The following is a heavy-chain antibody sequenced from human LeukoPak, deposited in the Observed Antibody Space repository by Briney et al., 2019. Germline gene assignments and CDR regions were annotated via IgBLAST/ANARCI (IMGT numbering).Heavy chain of an antibody. CDR2: IIPIFGTA. Sequence: GASVKVSCKASGGTFSSYAISWVRQAPGQGLEWMGGIIPIFGTANYAQKFQGRVTMTRDMSTSTVYMELSSLRSEDTAVYYCARAQQQLVDDAFDIWGQGTMVTVSS. D-gene: IGHD6-13*01. V-gene: IGHV1-69*05. CDR3: ARAQQQLVDDAFDI. J-gene: IGHJ3*02. CDR1: GGTFSSYA.